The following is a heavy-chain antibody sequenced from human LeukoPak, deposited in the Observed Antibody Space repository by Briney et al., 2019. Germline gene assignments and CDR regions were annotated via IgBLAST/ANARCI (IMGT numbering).Heavy chain of an antibody. Sequence: PSETLSLTCTVSGGSISSSSYYWGWIRQPPGKGLEWIGSIYYSGSTYYNPSLKSRVTISVDTSKDQFSLKLSSVTAADTAVYYCARGIAALNHWFDPWGQGTLVTVSS. CDR2: IYYSGST. D-gene: IGHD6-13*01. V-gene: IGHV4-39*07. J-gene: IGHJ5*02. CDR3: ARGIAALNHWFDP. CDR1: GGSISSSSYY.